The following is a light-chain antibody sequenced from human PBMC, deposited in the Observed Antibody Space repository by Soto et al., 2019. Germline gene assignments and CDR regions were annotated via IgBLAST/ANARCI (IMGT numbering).Light chain of an antibody. Sequence: EIVLTQSPGTLSLSAGERATLSCRASQSVSSGYLAWYQQKPGQAPRLLIYGASSRATGIPDRVSGSGSGTDFTLTISRLEPEDFGVYYCQQYGSSPPWTFGQGTKVDIK. CDR2: GAS. CDR1: QSVSSGY. V-gene: IGKV3-20*01. CDR3: QQYGSSPPWT. J-gene: IGKJ1*01.